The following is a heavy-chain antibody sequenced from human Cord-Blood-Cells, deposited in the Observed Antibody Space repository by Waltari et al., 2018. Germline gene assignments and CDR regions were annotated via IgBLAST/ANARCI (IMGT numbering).Heavy chain of an antibody. D-gene: IGHD3-3*01. J-gene: IGHJ4*02. Sequence: EVQLLESGGGLVQPGGSLRLSCAASGFTFSSYAMSWVRQAPGKGLEWVSAISGSGGSTYYADSVKGRFTISRDNSKNTLYLQMNSLRAEDTAVYYCAKAEGGIFGVVIIRFDYWGQGTLVTVSS. V-gene: IGHV3-23*01. CDR2: ISGSGGST. CDR1: GFTFSSYA. CDR3: AKAEGGIFGVVIIRFDY.